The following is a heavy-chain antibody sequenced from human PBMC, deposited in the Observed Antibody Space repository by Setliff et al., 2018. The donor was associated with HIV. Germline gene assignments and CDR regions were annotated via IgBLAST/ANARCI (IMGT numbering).Heavy chain of an antibody. V-gene: IGHV3-21*01. Sequence: GSLRLSCAASGFTFSLYNMNWVRQAPGKGLDWVSSISGSSSYIFYADSVNGRFTISRDNAKKSLYLQMDSLSPADTAVYYCARTLLGGYYMDVWGRGTTVTV. J-gene: IGHJ6*03. CDR2: ISGSSSYI. D-gene: IGHD3-16*01. CDR1: GFTFSLYN. CDR3: ARTLLGGYYMDV.